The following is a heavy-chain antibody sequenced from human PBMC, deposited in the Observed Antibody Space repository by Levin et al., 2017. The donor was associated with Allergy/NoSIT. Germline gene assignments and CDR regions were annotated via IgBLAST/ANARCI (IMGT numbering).Heavy chain of an antibody. CDR3: ARHDLSNYDILTGYSDY. CDR2: IDPSDSYT. CDR1: GYSFTSYW. J-gene: IGHJ4*02. V-gene: IGHV5-10-1*01. Sequence: GESLKISCKGSGYSFTSYWISWVRQMPGKGLEWMGRIDPSDSYTNYSPSFQGHVTISADKSISTAYLQWSSLKASDTAMYYCARHDLSNYDILTGYSDYWGQGTLVTVSS. D-gene: IGHD3-9*01.